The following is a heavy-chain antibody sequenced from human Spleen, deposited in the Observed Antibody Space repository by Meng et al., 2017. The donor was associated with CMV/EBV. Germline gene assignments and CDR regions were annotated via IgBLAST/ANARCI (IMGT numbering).Heavy chain of an antibody. D-gene: IGHD1-1*01. J-gene: IGHJ4*02. V-gene: IGHV4-4*02. CDR3: ARLELGTTSSFDY. Sequence: VSSGSISSTYWWSWVRQPPGKGLEWIGQIYHGGNTNYNPSLKSRVTISVDKSKNQFSLKLSSVTAADTAVYYCARLELGTTSSFDYWGQGTLVTVSS. CDR2: IYHGGNT. CDR1: SGSISSTYW.